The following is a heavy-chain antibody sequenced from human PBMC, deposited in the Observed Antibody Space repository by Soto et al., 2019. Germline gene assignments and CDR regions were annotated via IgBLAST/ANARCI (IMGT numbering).Heavy chain of an antibody. CDR2: IYPGDSDA. V-gene: IGHV5-51*01. J-gene: IGHJ4*02. CDR3: ARQAGEYNTMSDY. Sequence: GESLEICVTGSGYNFNIYWIGGVRQMTGKGLEWMGMIYPGDSDASYSPSFEGQVTFSVDKSINTAYLQSNSLNAPDTAMHHRARQAGEYNTMSDYWRQGTLVTVSS. D-gene: IGHD4-17*01. CDR1: GYNFNIYW.